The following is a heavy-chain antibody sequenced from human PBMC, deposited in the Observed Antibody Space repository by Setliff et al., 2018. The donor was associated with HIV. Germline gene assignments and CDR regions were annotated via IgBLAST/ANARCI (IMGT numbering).Heavy chain of an antibody. J-gene: IGHJ1*01. V-gene: IGHV1-24*01. CDR2: FDPEDGET. Sequence: VASVKVSCKVYGYTLSEVSIHWVRQAPGKGLEWMGYFDPEDGETVHAQKFQGRVTMTEDTSTDTAYMELSGLRSEDTAVYYCARGGGVYCSGGSCYTSVDFQHWGQGTLVTVSS. CDR1: GYTLSEVS. D-gene: IGHD2-15*01. CDR3: ARGGGVYCSGGSCYTSVDFQH.